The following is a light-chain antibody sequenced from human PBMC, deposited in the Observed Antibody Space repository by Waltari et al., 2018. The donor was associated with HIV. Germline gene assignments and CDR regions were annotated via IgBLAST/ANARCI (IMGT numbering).Light chain of an antibody. Sequence: DIQMTQSPPSLSASVGDTVTITCRASQGISSWLAWYQQKPGKAPKPLMYAASTLQTGVPSRFSGSGTGTHFTLTITSLQPEDFATYYCQHYDTFPYSFGQGTRLEIK. J-gene: IGKJ2*01. V-gene: IGKV1D-16*01. CDR3: QHYDTFPYS. CDR1: QGISSW. CDR2: AAS.